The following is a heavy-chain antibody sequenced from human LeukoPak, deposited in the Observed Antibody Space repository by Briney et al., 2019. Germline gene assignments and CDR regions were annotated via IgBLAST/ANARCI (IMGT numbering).Heavy chain of an antibody. CDR2: INPNSGGT. V-gene: IGHV1-2*02. Sequence: ASVKVSCKASGYTFTGYYMHWVRQAPGQGLEWMGWINPNSGGTNYAQKFQGRVTMTRDTTISTAYMELSRLRSDDTAVYYCARGRNSERWLVRGDWFHPGGQGTLVTVSS. CDR1: GYTFTGYY. J-gene: IGHJ5*02. D-gene: IGHD6-19*01. CDR3: ARGRNSERWLVRGDWFHP.